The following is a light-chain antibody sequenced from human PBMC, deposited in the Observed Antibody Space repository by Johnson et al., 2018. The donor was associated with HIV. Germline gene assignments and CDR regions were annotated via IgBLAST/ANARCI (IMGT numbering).Light chain of an antibody. Sequence: QSVLTQPPSVSAAPGQKVTISCSGRSSNIGSNSVSWYQQLPGTAPKLLIYENNKRPSGIPDRFSGSKSGTSATLGITGLQTGDEADYYCGTWDSSLGVFGTGTKVNVL. V-gene: IGLV1-51*02. J-gene: IGLJ1*01. CDR2: ENN. CDR3: GTWDSSLGV. CDR1: SSNIGSNS.